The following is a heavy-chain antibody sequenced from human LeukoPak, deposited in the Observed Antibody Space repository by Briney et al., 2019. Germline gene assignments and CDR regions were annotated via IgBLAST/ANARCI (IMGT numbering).Heavy chain of an antibody. V-gene: IGHV1-2*02. CDR3: ARVPLGLRLGELSFPPLDY. CDR1: GYTFTSYG. Sequence: ASVKVSCKASGYTFTSYGISWVRQAPGQGLEWMGWINPNSGGTNYALQFQGRVTMTRDTSISTVYMELSRVRSDDTAVYYCARVPLGLRLGELSFPPLDYWGQGTLVTVSS. J-gene: IGHJ4*02. D-gene: IGHD3-16*02. CDR2: INPNSGGT.